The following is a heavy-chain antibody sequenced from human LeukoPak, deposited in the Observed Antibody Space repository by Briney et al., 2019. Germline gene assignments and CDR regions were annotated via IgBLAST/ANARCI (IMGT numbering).Heavy chain of an antibody. D-gene: IGHD3-10*01. CDR3: ARGGYGSGILNWFDP. V-gene: IGHV1-46*02. Sequence: ASVKVSCKASGYTFNNYYIHWARQAPGQGLEWMGIINPSGVTTSYAQKFRGRVTMTRDTSTSTVYMELSSLTSEDTAIYYCARGGYGSGILNWFDPWGQGTLVTVSS. J-gene: IGHJ5*02. CDR1: GYTFNNYY. CDR2: INPSGVTT.